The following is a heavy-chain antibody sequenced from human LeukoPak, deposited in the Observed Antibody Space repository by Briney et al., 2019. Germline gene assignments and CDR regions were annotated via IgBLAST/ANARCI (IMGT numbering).Heavy chain of an antibody. CDR3: ARVSVAGTPDRDYFDY. J-gene: IGHJ4*02. CDR1: GYTFTGYY. CDR2: INASSGDT. D-gene: IGHD6-19*01. Sequence: GASVKVSCKASGYTFTGYYLHWVRQAPGQGLEWMGRINASSGDTNYAQKSQGRVTMTRDTSISTAYLELSTLTSDDTAVYFCARVSVAGTPDRDYFDYWGQGTLVTVSS. V-gene: IGHV1-2*02.